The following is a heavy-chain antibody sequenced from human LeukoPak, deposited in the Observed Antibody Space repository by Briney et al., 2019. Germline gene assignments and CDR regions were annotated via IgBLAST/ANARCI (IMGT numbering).Heavy chain of an antibody. D-gene: IGHD3-10*01. J-gene: IGHJ4*02. V-gene: IGHV1-2*02. Sequence: ASVKVSCKASGYTFTGYYMHWVRQAPGQGLEWMGWINPNSGGTNYAQKFQGRVTMTRDTSISTAYMEVSSLRSDDTALFYCARGPYGSGNYDYWGQGTLVTVSS. CDR3: ARGPYGSGNYDY. CDR2: INPNSGGT. CDR1: GYTFTGYY.